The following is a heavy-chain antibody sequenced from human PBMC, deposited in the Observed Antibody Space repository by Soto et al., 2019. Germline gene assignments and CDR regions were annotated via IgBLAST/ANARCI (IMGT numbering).Heavy chain of an antibody. Sequence: EVQLVESGGGLVQPGESLRLSCTASGITFSSYSMNWVRQAPGKGLEWLSYISSSKTTYADSVKGPFTISRDNAKNSVYLQMNSLRDEDTAVYYCVGDQDVHTPMVHGNYWGRGTRVTVSS. CDR1: GITFSSYS. D-gene: IGHD5-18*01. CDR2: ISSSKTT. V-gene: IGHV3-48*02. CDR3: VGDQDVHTPMVHGNY. J-gene: IGHJ4*02.